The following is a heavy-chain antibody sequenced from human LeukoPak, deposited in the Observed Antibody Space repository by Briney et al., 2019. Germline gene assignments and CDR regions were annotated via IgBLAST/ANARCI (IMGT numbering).Heavy chain of an antibody. Sequence: ASVKVSFKVSGYTLTELSMHWVRPAPGKGLEWVGGFDPEDGETIYAQKFQGRVTMTEDTSTDTAYMELSSLRSEDTAVYYCATGGPAAAGNYYYYYGMDVWGQGTTVTVSS. CDR2: FDPEDGET. J-gene: IGHJ6*02. V-gene: IGHV1-24*01. D-gene: IGHD6-13*01. CDR3: ATGGPAAAGNYYYYYGMDV. CDR1: GYTLTELS.